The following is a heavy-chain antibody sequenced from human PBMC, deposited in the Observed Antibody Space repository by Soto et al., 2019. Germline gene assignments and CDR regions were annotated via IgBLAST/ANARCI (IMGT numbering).Heavy chain of an antibody. V-gene: IGHV1-3*01. D-gene: IGHD2-21*01. Sequence: QVQLVQSGAEVTKPGASVKVSCKASEYTFTSYDIHWVRQAPGQMLEWMGRINAGNGNTKYSQKFQDRVIFTRDTSPNTAHKELSGLNSADTSVYYCARANYCGCGAFCFRWFDPWGQGTLVTVSS. CDR1: EYTFTSYD. CDR3: ARANYCGCGAFCFRWFDP. CDR2: INAGNGNT. J-gene: IGHJ5*02.